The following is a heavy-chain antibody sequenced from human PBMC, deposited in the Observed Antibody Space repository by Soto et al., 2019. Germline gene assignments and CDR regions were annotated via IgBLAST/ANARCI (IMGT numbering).Heavy chain of an antibody. V-gene: IGHV3-74*01. CDR3: ARLNYCSGGSCYHYYYYYGMDV. J-gene: IGHJ6*02. CDR2: INSDGSST. D-gene: IGHD2-15*01. CDR1: GFTFSSYW. Sequence: QAGGSLRLSCAASGFTFSSYWMHWVRQAPGKGLVWVSRINSDGSSTSYADSVKGRFTISRDNAKNTLYLQMNSLRAEDTAVYYCARLNYCSGGSCYHYYYYYGMDVWGQGTTVTVS.